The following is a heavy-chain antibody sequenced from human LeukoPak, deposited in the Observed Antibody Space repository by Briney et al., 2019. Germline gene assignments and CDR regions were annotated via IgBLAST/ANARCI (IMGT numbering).Heavy chain of an antibody. CDR3: AKDFNYYDSSGYLAHPRGPRAIDY. Sequence: GGCQTLFCAASGFTFSSYGMHWARQAPGKGLEWVAVISYDGSNKYYADSVKGRFTIPRDNSKNTLYLQMNSLRAEDTAVYYCAKDFNYYDSSGYLAHPRGPRAIDYWGQGPLVTVSS. D-gene: IGHD3-22*01. J-gene: IGHJ4*02. CDR1: GFTFSSYG. V-gene: IGHV3-30*18. CDR2: ISYDGSNK.